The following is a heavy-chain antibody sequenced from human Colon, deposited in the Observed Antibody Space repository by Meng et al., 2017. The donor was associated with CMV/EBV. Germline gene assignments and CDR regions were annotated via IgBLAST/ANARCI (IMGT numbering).Heavy chain of an antibody. J-gene: IGHJ4*02. CDR1: GGSFTTNSYF. V-gene: IGHV4-39*07. CDR3: ARGVLNFFDY. CDR2: IYNSGST. D-gene: IGHD3-10*01. Sequence: HLQLEESGPGLVKSSETLSLTCSVSGGSFTTNSYFWAWIRQPPGKGLEYIGSIYNSGSTYYNASLKSRVTMSVDTSKNQFSLKLSSVTAADTAKYYCARGVLNFFDYWGQGTLVTVSS.